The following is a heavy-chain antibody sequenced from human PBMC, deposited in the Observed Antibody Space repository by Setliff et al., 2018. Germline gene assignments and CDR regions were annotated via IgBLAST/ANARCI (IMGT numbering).Heavy chain of an antibody. CDR2: IYYSGST. Sequence: SETLSLTCTVSGGSISSSSYYWGWIRQPPGKGLEWIGSIYYSGSTYYNPSLKSRVTISVDTSKNQFSLKLSSVTAADTAVYYCALNPSWFGELFAWFDPWGHGTLVTVSS. CDR3: ALNPSWFGELFAWFDP. CDR1: GGSISSSSYY. J-gene: IGHJ5*02. V-gene: IGHV4-39*01. D-gene: IGHD3-10*01.